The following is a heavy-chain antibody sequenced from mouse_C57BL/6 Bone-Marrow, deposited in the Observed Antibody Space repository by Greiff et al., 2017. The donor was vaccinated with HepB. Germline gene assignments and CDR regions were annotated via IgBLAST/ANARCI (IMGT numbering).Heavy chain of an antibody. CDR3: ASARERGYDHYAMDY. J-gene: IGHJ4*01. Sequence: VQLQQPGAELVMPGASVKLSCKASGYTFTSYWMHWVKQRPGQGLEWIGEIDPSDSYTNYNQKFKGKSTLTVDKSSSTAYMQLSSLTSEDSAVYYCASARERGYDHYAMDYWGQGTSVTVSS. CDR2: IDPSDSYT. D-gene: IGHD2-3*01. CDR1: GYTFTSYW. V-gene: IGHV1-69*01.